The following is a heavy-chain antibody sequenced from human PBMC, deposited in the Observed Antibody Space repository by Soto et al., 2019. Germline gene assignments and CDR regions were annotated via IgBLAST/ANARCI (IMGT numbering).Heavy chain of an antibody. V-gene: IGHV3-64D*06. CDR3: VKEGYMRSDWYGQFDY. CDR1: GFTFNSYA. D-gene: IGHD6-19*01. CDR2: ISSYGADR. J-gene: IGHJ4*02. Sequence: PGGSLRLSCSASGFTFNSYAMHWVRQAPGKGLEFVSAISSYGADRYYADSVKGRFAISRDNSKNTLYLQMSRLRAEDTALYYCVKEGYMRSDWYGQFDYWGQGALVTVAS.